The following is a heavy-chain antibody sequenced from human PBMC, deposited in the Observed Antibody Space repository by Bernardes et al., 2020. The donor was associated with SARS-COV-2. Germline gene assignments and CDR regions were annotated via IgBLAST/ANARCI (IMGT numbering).Heavy chain of an antibody. CDR2: IYPDDSDT. CDR1: GYSFPTNW. J-gene: IGHJ6*02. V-gene: IGHV5-51*01. D-gene: IGHD3-3*01. CDR3: AGTNYDFWGDYYPGMDV. Sequence: GASLKISCKGSGYSFPTNWIGWVRQMPGKGLEWMGIIYPDDSDTRYSPAFQGRVTISADKSTSATFLHWSNLEASDTATYFCAGTNYDFWGDYYPGMDVWGQGTTVTVSS.